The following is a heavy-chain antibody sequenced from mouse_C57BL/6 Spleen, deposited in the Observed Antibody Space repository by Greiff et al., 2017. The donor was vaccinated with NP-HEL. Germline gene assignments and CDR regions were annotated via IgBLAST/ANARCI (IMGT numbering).Heavy chain of an antibody. J-gene: IGHJ1*03. CDR3: ARSGVLIRQWYFDV. V-gene: IGHV1-42*01. CDR1: GYSFTGYY. Sequence: EVQLQQSGPELVKPGASVKISCKASGYSFTGYYMNWVKQSPEKSLEWIGEINPSTGGTTYNQKFKAKATLTVDKSSSTAYMQLKSLTSEDSAVYYCARSGVLIRQWYFDVWGTGTTVTVSS. CDR2: INPSTGGT. D-gene: IGHD1-2*01.